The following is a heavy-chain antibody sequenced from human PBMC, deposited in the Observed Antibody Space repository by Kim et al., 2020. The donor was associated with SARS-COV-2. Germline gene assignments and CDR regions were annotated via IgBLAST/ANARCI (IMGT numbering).Heavy chain of an antibody. CDR3: ARIGSRIITIFGVGQPDY. Sequence: ASVKVSCKASGYTFTGYYMHWVRQAPGQGLEWMGRINPNSGGTNYSQKFQGRVTMTRDTSISTAYMELSRLRSDDTAVYYCARIGSRIITIFGVGQPDYWGQGTLVTVSS. CDR2: INPNSGGT. D-gene: IGHD3-3*01. V-gene: IGHV1-2*06. J-gene: IGHJ4*02. CDR1: GYTFTGYY.